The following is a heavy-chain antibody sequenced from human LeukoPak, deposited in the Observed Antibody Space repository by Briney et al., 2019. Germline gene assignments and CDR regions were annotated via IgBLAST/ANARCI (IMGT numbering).Heavy chain of an antibody. D-gene: IGHD2-2*01. J-gene: IGHJ4*02. CDR2: IYPGDSDT. V-gene: IGHV5-51*01. Sequence: GESLKISCKGSRYSFTSYWIGWVRQMPGKGLEWMGIIYPGDSDTRYSPSFQGQVTISADKSISTAYLQWSSLKASDTAMYYCARGRADIVVVPAATPFDYWGQGTLVTVSS. CDR1: RYSFTSYW. CDR3: ARGRADIVVVPAATPFDY.